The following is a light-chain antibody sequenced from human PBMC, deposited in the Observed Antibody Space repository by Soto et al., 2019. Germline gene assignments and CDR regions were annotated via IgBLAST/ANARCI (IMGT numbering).Light chain of an antibody. CDR2: KAS. J-gene: IGKJ1*01. V-gene: IGKV1-5*03. CDR3: QQYNSYSRT. CDR1: QSISSW. Sequence: DMQMTHSPSTLSASVLDRVTITCRASQSISSWLAWYQQKPGKAPKLLIYKASSLESGVPSRFSGSGSGTEFTLTISSLQPDDFATYYCQQYNSYSRTFGQGTKVDIK.